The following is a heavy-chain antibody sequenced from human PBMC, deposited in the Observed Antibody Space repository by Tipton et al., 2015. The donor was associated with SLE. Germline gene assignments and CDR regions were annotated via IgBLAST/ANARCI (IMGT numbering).Heavy chain of an antibody. V-gene: IGHV4-34*01. D-gene: IGHD4-17*01. CDR1: GGSFSGYY. CDR2: INHSGST. CDR3: ARVYGDYVGY. J-gene: IGHJ4*02. Sequence: TLSLTCAVYGGSFSGYYWSWIRQPPGKGLEWIGEINHSGSTNYNPSLESRVTISVDTSKNQFSLKLSSVTAADTAVYYCARVYGDYVGYWGQGTLVTVSS.